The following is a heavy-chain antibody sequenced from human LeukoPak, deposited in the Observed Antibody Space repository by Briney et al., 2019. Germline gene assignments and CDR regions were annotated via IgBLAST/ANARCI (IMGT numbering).Heavy chain of an antibody. CDR2: ISSSSSFT. J-gene: IGHJ4*02. D-gene: IGHD3-10*01. Sequence: GGSLRLSCAASEFTFSSYSMNWVRQAPGKGLEWVSFISSSSSFTYYADSVKGRFTISRDNAKNSLYLQMNSLRAEDTAVYYCASLPYYYGSGSIRDYWGQGTLVTVSS. V-gene: IGHV3-21*04. CDR3: ASLPYYYGSGSIRDY. CDR1: EFTFSSYS.